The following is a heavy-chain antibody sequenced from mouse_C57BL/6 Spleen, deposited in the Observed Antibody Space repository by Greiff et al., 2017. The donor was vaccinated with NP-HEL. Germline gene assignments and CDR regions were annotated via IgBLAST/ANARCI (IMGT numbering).Heavy chain of an antibody. J-gene: IGHJ3*01. D-gene: IGHD2-1*01. Sequence: QVHVKQPGAELVRPGSSVKLSCKASGYTFTSYWMDWVKQRPGQGLEWIGNIYPSDSETHYNQKFKDKATLTVDKSSSTAYMQLSSLTSEDSAVYYCARGYYGNPWFAYWGQGTLVTVSA. CDR2: IYPSDSET. CDR1: GYTFTSYW. CDR3: ARGYYGNPWFAY. V-gene: IGHV1-61*01.